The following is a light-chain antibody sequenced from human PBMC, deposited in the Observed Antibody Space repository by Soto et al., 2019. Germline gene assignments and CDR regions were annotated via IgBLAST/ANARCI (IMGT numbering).Light chain of an antibody. Sequence: QSALTQPPSASGSPGQSVTISCPGTSSDVGAYKYVSWYQQYPGKAPKLMIYEVSKRPSGVPDRFSGSKSGNTASLTVSGLQAEDEADYYCTSYAGSNIWVFGGGTKLTVL. CDR1: SSDVGAYKY. CDR2: EVS. CDR3: TSYAGSNIWV. J-gene: IGLJ3*02. V-gene: IGLV2-8*01.